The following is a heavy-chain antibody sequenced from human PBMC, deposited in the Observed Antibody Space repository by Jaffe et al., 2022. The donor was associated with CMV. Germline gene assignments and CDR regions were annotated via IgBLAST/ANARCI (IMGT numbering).Heavy chain of an antibody. CDR1: GGSISGYY. D-gene: IGHD1-26*01. CDR2: IYYSGSG. CDR3: ARHANSGRYRIDY. Sequence: QVQLQESGPGLVKPSETLSLTCTVSGGSISGYYWSWIRQPPGQGLEWIGYIYYSGSGDYNPSLKSRVTVSLDTSKKQFSLKLTSVTAADTAVYYCARHANSGRYRIDYWGQGTLVTVSS. J-gene: IGHJ4*02. V-gene: IGHV4-59*08.